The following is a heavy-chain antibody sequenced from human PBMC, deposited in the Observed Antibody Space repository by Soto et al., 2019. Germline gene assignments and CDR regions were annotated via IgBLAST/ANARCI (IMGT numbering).Heavy chain of an antibody. CDR1: GYTFTSYD. V-gene: IGHV1-8*01. J-gene: IGHJ6*02. D-gene: IGHD4-17*01. CDR2: MNTNSGNT. CDR3: ASYYGDAYYYYGMDV. Sequence: QVQLVQSGAEVKKPGASVKVSCKASGYTFTSYDINWVRQATGQGLEWMGWMNTNSGNTGYAQKFQGRVTMTRNTSISTAYMELSSLRSEDTAVYYCASYYGDAYYYYGMDVWGQGTTVTVSS.